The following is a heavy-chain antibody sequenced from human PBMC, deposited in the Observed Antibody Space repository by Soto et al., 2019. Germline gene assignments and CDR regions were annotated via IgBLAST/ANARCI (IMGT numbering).Heavy chain of an antibody. V-gene: IGHV3-7*01. CDR1: GFTFSSYW. Sequence: HPGVSLRLSCAAPGFTFSSYWMSWVRQAPGKGLEWVANIKQDGSEKYYVDSVKGRFTISRDNAKDSLYLQMNGLRAEDTAVYYCARVCSGSYCYTYWGQGTLVTVSS. CDR3: ARVCSGSYCYTY. J-gene: IGHJ4*02. CDR2: IKQDGSEK. D-gene: IGHD2-15*01.